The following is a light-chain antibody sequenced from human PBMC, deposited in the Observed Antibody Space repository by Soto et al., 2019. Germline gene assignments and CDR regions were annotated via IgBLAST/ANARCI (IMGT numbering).Light chain of an antibody. V-gene: IGKV3-15*01. CDR1: QSVSGK. Sequence: EIVMTQSPATLSVSPGERATLSCRASQSVSGKLAWYQQKPGQAPRLLIYGASTRATGVPARFSASGSGTDFTLTISSLQSEDFAVYYCQQYNSWPPNTFGPGTKVDV. J-gene: IGKJ3*01. CDR3: QQYNSWPPNT. CDR2: GAS.